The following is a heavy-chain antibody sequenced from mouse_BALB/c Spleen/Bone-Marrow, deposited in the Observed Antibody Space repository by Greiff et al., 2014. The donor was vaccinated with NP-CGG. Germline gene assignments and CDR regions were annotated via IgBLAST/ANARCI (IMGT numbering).Heavy chain of an antibody. V-gene: IGHV1-9*01. CDR1: GYTFNSYR. Sequence: VQLQQSGAELMKPGASVKISCKATGYTFNSYRIEWVKQRPGHGLEWIGEILPGSGITNYNEKFKVKATFNADTSSNTAYMQLSSLTSEDSAVYYCARSPYWGQGTLVTVSA. CDR3: ARSPY. J-gene: IGHJ3*01. CDR2: ILPGSGIT.